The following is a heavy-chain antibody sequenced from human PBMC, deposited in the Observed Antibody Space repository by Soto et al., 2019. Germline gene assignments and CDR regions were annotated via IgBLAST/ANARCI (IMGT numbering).Heavy chain of an antibody. V-gene: IGHV3-33*01. CDR1: GFTFSSYG. J-gene: IGHJ4*02. D-gene: IGHD6-19*01. CDR3: ARDNGVVVAEFDY. CDR2: IWYDGSNK. Sequence: QVQLVESGGGVVQPGRSLRLSCAASGFTFSSYGMHWVRQAPGKGLEWVAIIWYDGSNKYYGDSVKGRFTISRDNSKNTLYLQMNSLRAEDTAMYYCARDNGVVVAEFDYWGQGTLVTVSS.